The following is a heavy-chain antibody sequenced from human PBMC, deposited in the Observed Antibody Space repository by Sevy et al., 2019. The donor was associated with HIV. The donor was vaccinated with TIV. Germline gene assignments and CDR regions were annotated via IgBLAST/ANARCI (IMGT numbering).Heavy chain of an antibody. Sequence: GGSLRLSCAASGFTFSNAWMSWVRQAPGKGLEWVGRIKSKTDGGTTDYAAPVKGRFTISRDDSKKTLYLQMNSLKTEDTAVYYCTTGLLVVVAATDYYFDYWGQGTLVTVSS. V-gene: IGHV3-15*01. D-gene: IGHD2-15*01. CDR3: TTGLLVVVAATDYYFDY. CDR2: IKSKTDGGTT. J-gene: IGHJ4*02. CDR1: GFTFSNAW.